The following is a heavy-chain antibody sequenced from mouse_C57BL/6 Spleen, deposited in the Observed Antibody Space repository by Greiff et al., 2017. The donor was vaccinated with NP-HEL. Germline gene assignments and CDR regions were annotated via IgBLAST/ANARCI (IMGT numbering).Heavy chain of an antibody. V-gene: IGHV1-55*01. CDR1: GYTFTSYW. Sequence: QVQLQQSGAELVKPGASVKMSCKASGYTFTSYWITWVKQRPGQGLEWIGDIYPGSGSTNYNEKFKSKATLTVDTSSSTAYMQLSSLTSEDSAVYYCARAGYYGRGDYWGQGTTLSVSS. J-gene: IGHJ2*01. CDR2: IYPGSGST. CDR3: ARAGYYGRGDY. D-gene: IGHD1-1*01.